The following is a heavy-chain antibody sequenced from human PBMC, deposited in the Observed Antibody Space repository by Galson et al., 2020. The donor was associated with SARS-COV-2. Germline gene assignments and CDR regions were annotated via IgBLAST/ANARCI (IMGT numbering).Heavy chain of an antibody. Sequence: VETSETLSLTCSVSGDSLSSDNYLWTWIRQPPGKGLEWVGHYDSGTSYNNPSLTSRVTVSVDTSKNQFSLNLTSVTAADTALYFCARAVEGRIGASWGLRRMYSWFDSWGQGTLVTVSS. CDR3: ARAVEGRIGASWGLRRMYSWFDS. D-gene: IGHD2-8*01. J-gene: IGHJ5*01. V-gene: IGHV4-30-4*01. CDR2: YDSGTS. CDR1: GDSLSSDNYL.